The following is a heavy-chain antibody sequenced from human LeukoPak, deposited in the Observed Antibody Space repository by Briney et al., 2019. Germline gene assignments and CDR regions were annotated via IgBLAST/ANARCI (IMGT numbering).Heavy chain of an antibody. CDR3: ARALWFGELLTPFQFDY. Sequence: PGGSLRLSCAASGFTFSSYSMNWVRQAPGKGLEWVSSISSSSSYIYYADSVKGRFTISRDNAKNSLYLQMNSLRAEDTAVYYCARALWFGELLTPFQFDYWGQGTLVTVSS. CDR2: ISSSSSYI. D-gene: IGHD3-10*01. J-gene: IGHJ4*02. CDR1: GFTFSSYS. V-gene: IGHV3-21*01.